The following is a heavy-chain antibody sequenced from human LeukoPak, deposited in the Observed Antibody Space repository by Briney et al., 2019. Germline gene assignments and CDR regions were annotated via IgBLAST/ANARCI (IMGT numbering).Heavy chain of an antibody. CDR2: IYTSGST. CDR3: AILTYYDILTDDFEDY. D-gene: IGHD3-9*01. Sequence: SETLSLTCTVSGGSISSYYWSWIRQPAGKGLEWIGRIYTSGSTNYNPSLKSRVTMSVDTSKNQFSLKLSSVTAADTAVYYCAILTYYDILTDDFEDYWGQGTLVTVSS. V-gene: IGHV4-4*07. J-gene: IGHJ4*02. CDR1: GGSISSYY.